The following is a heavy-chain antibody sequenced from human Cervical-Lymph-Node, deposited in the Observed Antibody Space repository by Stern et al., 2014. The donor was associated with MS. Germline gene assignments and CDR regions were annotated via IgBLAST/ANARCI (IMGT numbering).Heavy chain of an antibody. J-gene: IGHJ4*02. CDR1: GYTFSGYY. Sequence: QLVQSGAEVKKPGASVKVSCKTSGYTFSGYYMHWVRQAPGQGLEWMGWINPKSGGTNYAQKFQDRVTMTRDASISTAYMELSSLRSDDTAVYYCARKVEVTGIYGFWGQGTLVTVSS. V-gene: IGHV1-2*02. CDR2: INPKSGGT. D-gene: IGHD2-21*02. CDR3: ARKVEVTGIYGF.